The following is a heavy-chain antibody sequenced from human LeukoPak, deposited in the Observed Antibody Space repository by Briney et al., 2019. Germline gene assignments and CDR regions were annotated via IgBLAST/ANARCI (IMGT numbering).Heavy chain of an antibody. V-gene: IGHV5-51*01. CDR2: IYPGDSDT. J-gene: IGHJ5*02. CDR3: ARHVGLPSRYCSSTSCYQTAYWFDP. CDR1: GYSFTSYW. D-gene: IGHD2-2*01. Sequence: GESLKISCKGSGYSFTSYWIGWVRQMPGKGLEWMGIIYPGDSDTRYSPSFQGQVTISADKSISTAYLQWSSLKASDTAMYYCARHVGLPSRYCSSTSCYQTAYWFDPWGQGTLVTVSS.